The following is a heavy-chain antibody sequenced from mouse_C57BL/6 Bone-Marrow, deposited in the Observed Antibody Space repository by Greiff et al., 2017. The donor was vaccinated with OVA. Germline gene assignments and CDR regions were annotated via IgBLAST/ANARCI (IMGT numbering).Heavy chain of an antibody. CDR1: GFSLTSYG. CDR3: ARPPYYYGGAMDY. CDR2: LWSGGST. V-gene: IGHV2-2*01. Sequence: QVQLKESGPGLVQPSQSLSITCPVSGFSLTSYGVHWVRQSPGKGLEWLGVLWSGGSTDYNAAFISRLSISKDNSKSQVFFKLNSLQADVTAIYYCARPPYYYGGAMDYWGQGTSVTVSS. J-gene: IGHJ4*01. D-gene: IGHD1-1*01.